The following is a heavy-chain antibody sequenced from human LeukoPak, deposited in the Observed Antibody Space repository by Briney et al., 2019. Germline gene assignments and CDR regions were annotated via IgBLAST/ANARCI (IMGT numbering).Heavy chain of an antibody. V-gene: IGHV4-59*01. J-gene: IGHJ4*02. CDR2: IYYSGST. CDR3: ARERRDGYNIAVHY. Sequence: SETLSLSCTVSGGSISGYYWSWIRQPPGKGLEWIGYIYYSGSTNYNPYLKSRVTISVDTSKNQFSLKLSSVTAADTAVYYCARERRDGYNIAVHYWGQNTLVTVSS. CDR1: GGSISGYY. D-gene: IGHD5-24*01.